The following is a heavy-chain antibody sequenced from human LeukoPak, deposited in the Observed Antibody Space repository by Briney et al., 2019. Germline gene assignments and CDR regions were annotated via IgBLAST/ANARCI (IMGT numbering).Heavy chain of an antibody. CDR1: GGTFSSYA. CDR2: IIPIFGTA. J-gene: IGHJ4*02. Sequence: SVKVSCKASGGTFSSYAISWVRQAPGQGLEWMGGIIPIFGTANYAQKFQGRVTITTDESTSTAYMELSSLRSEDTAVYYCARERGGYCSSTSCSNAIDYWGQGTLVTVSS. D-gene: IGHD2-2*01. V-gene: IGHV1-69*05. CDR3: ARERGGYCSSTSCSNAIDY.